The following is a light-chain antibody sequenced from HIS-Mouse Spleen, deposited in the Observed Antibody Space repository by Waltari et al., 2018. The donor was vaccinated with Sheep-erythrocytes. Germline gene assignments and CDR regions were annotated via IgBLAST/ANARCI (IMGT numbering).Light chain of an antibody. CDR2: DDS. Sequence: SYVLTQPPSVSVAPGKTARITCGGNNIGSKSVHWYQQKPGQAPVLVGYDDSDRPSGIPGRFSGSNPGNTATLTISRVEAGDEADYYCQVWDSSSDHYVFGTGTKVTVL. CDR1: NIGSKS. J-gene: IGLJ1*01. CDR3: QVWDSSSDHYV. V-gene: IGLV3-21*03.